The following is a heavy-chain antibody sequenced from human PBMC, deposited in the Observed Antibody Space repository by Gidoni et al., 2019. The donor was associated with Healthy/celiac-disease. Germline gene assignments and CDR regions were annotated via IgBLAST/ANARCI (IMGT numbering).Heavy chain of an antibody. CDR1: GFPFSSYS. CDR2: ISSSSSYI. D-gene: IGHD3-10*01. V-gene: IGHV3-21*01. Sequence: EVQLVESRGGLVKPGGYVRLPSAASGFPFSSYSMSWVRQAPGKGLEWVSSISSSSSYIYYADSVKGRFTISRDNAKNSLYLQMNSLRAEDTSVYNCARDLVRGAVDYWGQGTLFTVSS. J-gene: IGHJ4*02. CDR3: ARDLVRGAVDY.